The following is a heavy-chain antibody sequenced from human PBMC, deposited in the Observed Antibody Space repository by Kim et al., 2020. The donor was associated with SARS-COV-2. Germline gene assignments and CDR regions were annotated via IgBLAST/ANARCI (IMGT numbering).Heavy chain of an antibody. CDR1: GGSISSSSYY. J-gene: IGHJ4*02. Sequence: SETLSLTCTVSGGSISSSSYYWGWIRQPPGKGLEWIGSIYYSGSTYYNPSLKSRVTISVDTSKNQFSLKLSSVTAADTAVYYCASVLLRYFDWLPCFDYWGQGTLVTVSS. CDR3: ASVLLRYFDWLPCFDY. D-gene: IGHD3-9*01. CDR2: IYYSGST. V-gene: IGHV4-39*01.